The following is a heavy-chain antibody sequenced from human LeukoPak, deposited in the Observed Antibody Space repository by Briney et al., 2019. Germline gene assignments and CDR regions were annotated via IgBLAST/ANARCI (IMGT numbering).Heavy chain of an antibody. CDR2: FDPKDGET. V-gene: IGHV1-24*01. J-gene: IGHJ4*02. D-gene: IGHD3-22*01. Sequence: ASVKVSCKVSGYTLTELSMHWVRQAPGKGLEWMGGFDPKDGETIYAQKFQGRVTMTEDTSTDTAYMELSSLRSEDTAVYYCATASSGYYFSPDYWGQGTLVTVSS. CDR3: ATASSGYYFSPDY. CDR1: GYTLTELS.